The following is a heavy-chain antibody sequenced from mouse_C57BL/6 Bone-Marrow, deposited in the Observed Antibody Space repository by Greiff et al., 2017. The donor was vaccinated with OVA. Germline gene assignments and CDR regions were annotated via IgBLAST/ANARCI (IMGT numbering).Heavy chain of an antibody. D-gene: IGHD1-1*01. CDR3: AKDYYGSLAY. CDR2: ISSGSSTI. CDR1: GFTFSDYG. Sequence: VQLKESGGGLVKPGGSLKLSCAASGFTFSDYGMHWVRQAPEKGLEWVAYISSGSSTIYYADTVKGRFTISRDNAKNTLFLQLTSLRSEDTAMYYCAKDYYGSLAYWGQGTLVTVSA. V-gene: IGHV5-17*01. J-gene: IGHJ3*01.